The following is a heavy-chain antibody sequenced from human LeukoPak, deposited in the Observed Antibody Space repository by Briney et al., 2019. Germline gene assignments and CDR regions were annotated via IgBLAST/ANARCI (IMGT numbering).Heavy chain of an antibody. D-gene: IGHD2-15*01. CDR2: ISGSGTVT. CDR1: GFTFSNHA. J-gene: IGHJ4*02. V-gene: IGHV3-23*01. CDR3: AKTSVGEGRIIGSGYFDN. Sequence: GGSPRLSCEASGFTFSNHAMNWVRQAPGQGLEWVSIISGSGTVTYYADSVKGRFTISRDNSKNTLYLQMNSLRAEDTAVYYCAKTSVGEGRIIGSGYFDNWGQGTLVTVSS.